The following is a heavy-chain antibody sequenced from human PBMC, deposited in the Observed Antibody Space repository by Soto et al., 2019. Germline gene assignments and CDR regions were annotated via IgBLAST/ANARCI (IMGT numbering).Heavy chain of an antibody. CDR3: AITRTGYYDILWWFDP. CDR2: IYYSGST. J-gene: IGHJ5*02. Sequence: QLQLQESGPGLVKPSETLSLTCTVSGGSISSSSYYWGWIRQPPGKGLEWIGSIYYSGSTYYNPSLKSRVTISVDAAKRQFSLKLSSVTAAYTAVYYWAITRTGYYDILWWFDPWGQGTLLTVSS. CDR1: GGSISSSSYY. V-gene: IGHV4-39*01. D-gene: IGHD3-9*01.